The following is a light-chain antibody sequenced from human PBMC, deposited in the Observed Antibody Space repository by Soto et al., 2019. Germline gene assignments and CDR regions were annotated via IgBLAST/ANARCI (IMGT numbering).Light chain of an antibody. CDR3: QQYNNWPPFT. Sequence: EIVMTQSPATLSVSPGESATLSCRASQSINSKLAWYQQKPGQAPRLLIYDASTRASGIPARFSSSGSGTDFTLTISSLQSEDFAVYYCQQYNNWPPFTFGPGTKVDFK. CDR2: DAS. V-gene: IGKV3-15*01. J-gene: IGKJ3*01. CDR1: QSINSK.